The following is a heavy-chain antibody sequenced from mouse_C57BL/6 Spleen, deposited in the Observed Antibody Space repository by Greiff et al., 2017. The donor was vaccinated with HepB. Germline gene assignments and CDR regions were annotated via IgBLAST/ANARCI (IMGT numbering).Heavy chain of an antibody. V-gene: IGHV5-6*02. CDR2: ISSGGSYT. Sequence: DVKLVESGGDLVKPGGSLKLSCAASGFTFSSYGMSWVRQTPDKRLEWVATISSGGSYTYYPDSVKGRFTISRDNAKNTLYLQMSSLKSEDTAMYYCARQDGSLDYWGQGTTLTVSS. CDR1: GFTFSSYG. CDR3: ARQDGSLDY. D-gene: IGHD1-1*01. J-gene: IGHJ2*01.